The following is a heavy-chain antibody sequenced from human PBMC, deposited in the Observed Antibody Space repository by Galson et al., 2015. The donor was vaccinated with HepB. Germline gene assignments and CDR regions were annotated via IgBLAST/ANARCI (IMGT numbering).Heavy chain of an antibody. CDR1: GFTFSSYS. CDR3: ARDPPGYSYGNREGRGDY. CDR2: ISSSSSTI. V-gene: IGHV3-48*02. D-gene: IGHD5-18*01. J-gene: IGHJ4*02. Sequence: SLRLSCAASGFTFSSYSMNWVRQAPGKGLEWVSYISSSSSTIYYADSVKGRFTISRDNAKNSLYLQMNSLRDEDTAVYYCARDPPGYSYGNREGRGDYWGQGTLVTVSS.